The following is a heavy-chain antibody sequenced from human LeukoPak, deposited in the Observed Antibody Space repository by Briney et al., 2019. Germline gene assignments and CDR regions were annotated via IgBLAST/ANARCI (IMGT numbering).Heavy chain of an antibody. J-gene: IGHJ6*02. V-gene: IGHV1-2*06. CDR3: ARNAAPGYGLDV. D-gene: IGHD6-13*01. CDR2: IHPNSGAT. Sequence: ASVKVSCKASGYTFTGYYIHWVRQAPGQGFEWMGRIHPNSGATGYAQNFQGRVTMTRDTSISTAYMDLSRLRSDDTAVYYCARNAAPGYGLDVWGQGTPVTVSS. CDR1: GYTFTGYY.